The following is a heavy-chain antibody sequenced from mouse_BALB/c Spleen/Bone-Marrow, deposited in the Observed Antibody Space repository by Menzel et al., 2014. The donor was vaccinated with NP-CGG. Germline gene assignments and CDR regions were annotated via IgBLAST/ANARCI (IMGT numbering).Heavy chain of an antibody. Sequence: QVQLQQSGAELVRPGASVKLSCKALGYTFIDYEIHWVKQTPVHGLEWIGAIHPGSGGTAYNQKFKGKATLTADEYSSTVYMELSSLTSEDSVVYYCARLRQLGLRTIDYWGQGTTLTVSS. CDR1: GYTFIDYE. J-gene: IGHJ2*01. CDR3: ARLRQLGLRTIDY. D-gene: IGHD3-2*01. V-gene: IGHV1-15*01. CDR2: IHPGSGGT.